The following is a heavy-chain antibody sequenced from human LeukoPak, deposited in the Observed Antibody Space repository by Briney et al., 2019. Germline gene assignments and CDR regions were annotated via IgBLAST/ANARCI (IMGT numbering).Heavy chain of an antibody. CDR2: IKQDGSEK. Sequence: GGSLRLSCAASGFSLSNYWMNWVRQAPGKGLEWVANIKQDGSEKNYVDSVKGRFTISRDNAKNSLYLQMNSLRAEDTAVYYCARAGGSGLQYNWFDPWGQGTLVTVSS. CDR1: GFSLSNYW. D-gene: IGHD6-19*01. J-gene: IGHJ5*02. CDR3: ARAGGSGLQYNWFDP. V-gene: IGHV3-7*01.